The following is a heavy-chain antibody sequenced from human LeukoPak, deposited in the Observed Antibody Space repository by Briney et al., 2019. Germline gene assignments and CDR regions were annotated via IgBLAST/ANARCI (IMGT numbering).Heavy chain of an antibody. J-gene: IGHJ3*02. CDR3: ARYSDCSGTSCQGAFDI. Sequence: GGSLRLSCAASGFTFDDYGMSWVRQAPGKGLEWVSGINWNGGSTGYADSVKGRFTISRDNAKNSLYLQMNSLRAEDTALYYCARYSDCSGTSCQGAFDIWGQGTMVTVSS. CDR1: GFTFDDYG. CDR2: INWNGGST. D-gene: IGHD2-2*01. V-gene: IGHV3-20*04.